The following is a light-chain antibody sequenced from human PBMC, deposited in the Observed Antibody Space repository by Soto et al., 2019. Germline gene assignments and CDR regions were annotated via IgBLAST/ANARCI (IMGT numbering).Light chain of an antibody. Sequence: EIVMTQSPAILSVSPGERATLSCRASQSVSIHLAWYQQKPGQAPRPLIHGASNRATGIPARFSGSGSGTEFTLTISSLQSEDFAVYWCQQYNKWPPTWTFGQGTKVEIK. V-gene: IGKV3-15*01. CDR3: QQYNKWPPTWT. CDR2: GAS. CDR1: QSVSIH. J-gene: IGKJ1*01.